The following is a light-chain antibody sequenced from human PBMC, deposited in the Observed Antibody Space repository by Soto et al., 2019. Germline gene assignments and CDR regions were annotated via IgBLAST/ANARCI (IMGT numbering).Light chain of an antibody. CDR2: GAS. CDR3: QQYGSSQYT. Sequence: EIVLTQSPGTLSLSPGERATLSCRASQSVNNNYLAWYQQKPGQAPRLLIYGASSRATGIPDRFSGSGSGTDFTLTISRLEPEDFAVYYCQQYGSSQYTVGQGTKLEI. J-gene: IGKJ2*01. CDR1: QSVNNNY. V-gene: IGKV3-20*01.